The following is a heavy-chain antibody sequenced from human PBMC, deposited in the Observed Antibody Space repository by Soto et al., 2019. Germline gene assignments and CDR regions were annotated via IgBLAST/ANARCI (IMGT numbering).Heavy chain of an antibody. V-gene: IGHV3-13*01. CDR3: ARGPDYGSSGYYPYWYFDL. J-gene: IGHJ2*01. Sequence: GGSLRLSCAASGFTFSSYDMHWVRQATGKGLEWVSAIGTAGDTYYPGSVKGRFTISRENAKNSLYLQMNSLRAEDTAVYYCARGPDYGSSGYYPYWYFDLWGRGTLVTVSS. CDR1: GFTFSSYD. D-gene: IGHD3-22*01. CDR2: IGTAGDT.